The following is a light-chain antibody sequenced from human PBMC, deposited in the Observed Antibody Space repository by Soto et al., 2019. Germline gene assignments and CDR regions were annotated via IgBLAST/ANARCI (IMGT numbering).Light chain of an antibody. Sequence: QSVLTQPASVSGSPGQSVTISCTGTNSDVYTYDYVSWYQHLPGKAPKLMIYDVSDRPSGVSNRFSGSKSGYTASLTISGLQAEDEADYYCSSYTETSTLVFGGGTKVTVL. V-gene: IGLV2-14*03. CDR3: SSYTETSTLV. CDR1: NSDVYTYDY. CDR2: DVS. J-gene: IGLJ2*01.